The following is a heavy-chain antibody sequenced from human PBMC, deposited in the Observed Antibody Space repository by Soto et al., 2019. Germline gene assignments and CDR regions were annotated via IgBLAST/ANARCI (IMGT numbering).Heavy chain of an antibody. Sequence: SETLSLTCTVSGGSISSGDYYWSWIRQPPGKGLEWIGYIYYSGSTYYNPSLKSRVTISVDTSKNQFSLKLSSVTAADTAVYYCARDSSSSPFDYWGQGTLVTVSS. D-gene: IGHD6-6*01. CDR1: GGSISSGDYY. V-gene: IGHV4-30-4*01. CDR2: IYYSGST. CDR3: ARDSSSSPFDY. J-gene: IGHJ4*02.